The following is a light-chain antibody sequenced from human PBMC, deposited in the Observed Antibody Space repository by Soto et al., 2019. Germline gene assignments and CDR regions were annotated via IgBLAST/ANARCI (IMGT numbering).Light chain of an antibody. CDR3: QTWGTGIWV. J-gene: IGLJ3*02. V-gene: IGLV4-69*01. Sequence: QPVLTQSPSASASLGASVKLTCTLSSGYSSYAIAWHQQQPEKGPRYLMKLNSDGSHSKGDGIPDRFSGSSSGTERYLTICSLQSEDEADYYCQTWGTGIWVFGGGTKLTVL. CDR1: SGYSSYA. CDR2: LNSDGSH.